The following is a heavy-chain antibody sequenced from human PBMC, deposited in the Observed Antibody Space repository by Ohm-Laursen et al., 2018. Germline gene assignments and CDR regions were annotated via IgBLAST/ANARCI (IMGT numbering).Heavy chain of an antibody. Sequence: TLSLTCNVSGASIISGGYYWSWIRQHPGKGLEWIGHIYDGGSTYYKSSLKSLVTISMDTSKNQFSLKLTSVTAADTAIYYCARHVQAHSGSYFAHFDLWGQGALVTVSS. CDR3: ARHVQAHSGSYFAHFDL. CDR2: IYDGGST. V-gene: IGHV4-31*01. D-gene: IGHD1-26*01. J-gene: IGHJ4*02. CDR1: GASIISGGYY.